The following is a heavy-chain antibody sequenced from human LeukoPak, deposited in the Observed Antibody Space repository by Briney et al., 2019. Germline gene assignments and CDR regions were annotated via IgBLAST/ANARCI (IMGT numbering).Heavy chain of an antibody. D-gene: IGHD3-10*01. CDR2: IYYSGST. Sequence: SETLSLTCTVSGGSISSSSYYWGWIRQPPGKGLEWTGSIYYSGSTNYNPSLKSRVTISVDTSKNQFSLKLSSVTAADTAVYYCAREGPGSSCMDVWGQGTTVTVSS. J-gene: IGHJ6*02. V-gene: IGHV4-39*07. CDR3: AREGPGSSCMDV. CDR1: GGSISSSSYY.